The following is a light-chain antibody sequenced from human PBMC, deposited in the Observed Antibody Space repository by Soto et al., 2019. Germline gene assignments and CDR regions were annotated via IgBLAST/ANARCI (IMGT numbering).Light chain of an antibody. Sequence: QSALTQPASMSGSPGQSITISCTGTTSDVGSYNLVSWYQQHPGKVPKVMIYEDSKRPSGVSNRFSGSKSGNTASLTISGLQAEDEADYYCCSYAGTNTFVVFGGGTKVTVL. V-gene: IGLV2-23*02. CDR3: CSYAGTNTFVV. J-gene: IGLJ2*01. CDR2: EDS. CDR1: TSDVGSYNL.